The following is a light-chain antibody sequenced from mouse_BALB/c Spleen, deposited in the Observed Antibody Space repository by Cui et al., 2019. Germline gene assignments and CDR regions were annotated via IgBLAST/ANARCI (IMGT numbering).Light chain of an antibody. CDR3: HQWSSYPGT. J-gene: IGKJ1*01. CDR1: SSVSY. V-gene: IGKV4-80*01. CDR2: STS. Sequence: QLVLTSSPAIISASLGEEITLTCSDSSSVSYMHWYQQKSGTSPKLLIYSTSNLASGVLSRFSGSGSGTFYSLTISRVEAEDAAEYYCHQWSSYPGTFGGGTKLEIK.